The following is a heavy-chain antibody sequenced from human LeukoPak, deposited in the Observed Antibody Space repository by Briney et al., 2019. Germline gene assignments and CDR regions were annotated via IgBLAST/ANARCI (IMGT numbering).Heavy chain of an antibody. J-gene: IGHJ4*02. D-gene: IGHD6-13*01. CDR3: AKGVFIAAAGTTFDY. CDR2: INWNSGVT. Sequence: GGSLRLSCAASGFTFDDYGMSWVRQVPGRGLEWICGINWNSGVTGYADSVKGRFNISRDNAKNSLFLQMNSLRAEDTAVYYCAKGVFIAAAGTTFDYWGQGTLVTVSS. V-gene: IGHV3-20*04. CDR1: GFTFDDYG.